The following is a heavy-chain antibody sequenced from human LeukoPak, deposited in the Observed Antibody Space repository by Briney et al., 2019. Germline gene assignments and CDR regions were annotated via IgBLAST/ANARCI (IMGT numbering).Heavy chain of an antibody. V-gene: IGHV3-23*01. CDR2: ISGSGGST. CDR3: AKVWSGSPPTDY. J-gene: IGHJ4*02. D-gene: IGHD3-3*01. Sequence: GGSLRLSWAASGFTFSSYAMSWVRQAPEKGLEWVSAISGSGGSTYYADSVKGRFTISRDNSKNTLYLQMNSLRAEDTAVYYCAKVWSGSPPTDYWGQGTLVTVSS. CDR1: GFTFSSYA.